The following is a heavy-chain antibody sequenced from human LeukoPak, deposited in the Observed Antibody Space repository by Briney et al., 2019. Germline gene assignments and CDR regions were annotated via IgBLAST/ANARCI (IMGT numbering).Heavy chain of an antibody. V-gene: IGHV4-34*01. CDR3: ARGRWLRLIDY. CDR2: TNHSGST. CDR1: GGSFSGYY. D-gene: IGHD5-12*01. J-gene: IGHJ4*02. Sequence: SETLSLTCAVYGGSFSGYYWSWIRQHPGKGLEWIGETNHSGSTNYNPSLKSRVTISVDTSKNQFSLKLSSVTAADTAVYYCARGRWLRLIDYWGQGTLVTVSS.